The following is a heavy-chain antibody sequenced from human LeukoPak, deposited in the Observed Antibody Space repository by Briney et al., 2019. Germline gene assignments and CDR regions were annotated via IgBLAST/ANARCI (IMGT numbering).Heavy chain of an antibody. CDR3: ARSIVVVAAPGY. CDR1: GDSISSSSYY. D-gene: IGHD2-15*01. CDR2: IYYSGST. J-gene: IGHJ4*02. V-gene: IGHV4-39*07. Sequence: SETLSLTCTGSGDSISSSSYYWGWIRQPPGKGLEWIGSIYYSGSTYYNPSLKSRVTISVDTSKNQFSLKLSSVTAADTAVYYCARSIVVVAAPGYWGQGTLVTVSS.